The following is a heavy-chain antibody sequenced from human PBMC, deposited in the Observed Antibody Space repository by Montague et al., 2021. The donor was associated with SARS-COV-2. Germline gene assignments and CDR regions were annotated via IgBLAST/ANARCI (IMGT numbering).Heavy chain of an antibody. CDR2: ISSSGSTI. J-gene: IGHJ4*02. CDR3: ASLMVLNY. Sequence: SRSLSFSASGFTFSSYEMNWVRQAPGKGLEWVSYISSSGSTIYYADSVKGRFTISRDNAKNSLYLQMNSLRAEDTAVYYCASLMVLNYWGQGTLVTVSS. V-gene: IGHV3-48*03. D-gene: IGHD2-8*01. CDR1: GFTFSSYE.